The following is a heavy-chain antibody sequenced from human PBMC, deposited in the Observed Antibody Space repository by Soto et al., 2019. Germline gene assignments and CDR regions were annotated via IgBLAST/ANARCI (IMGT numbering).Heavy chain of an antibody. D-gene: IGHD6-13*01. CDR1: YW. CDR3: ARPLSRDPSSYFQH. CDR2: IYPGDSDT. J-gene: IGHJ1*01. V-gene: IGHV5-51*01. Sequence: YWIGWVRQMPGKGLEWMGIIYPGDSDTRYSPSFQGQVTISADKSISTAYLQWSSLKASDTAMYYCARPLSRDPSSYFQHWGQGTLVTVSS.